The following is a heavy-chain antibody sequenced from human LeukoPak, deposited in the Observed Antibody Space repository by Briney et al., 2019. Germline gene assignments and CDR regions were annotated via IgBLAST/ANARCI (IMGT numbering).Heavy chain of an antibody. CDR3: ARGLAYCGGDCHVLFDY. CDR2: IIPIFGTA. CDR1: GGTFSSYA. V-gene: IGHV1-69*05. Sequence: GAPVKVSCKASGGTFSSYAISWVRQAPGQGLEWMGRIIPIFGTANHAQKFQGRVTITTDESTSTAYMELSSPRSEDTAVYYCARGLAYCGGDCHVLFDYWGQGTLVTVSS. D-gene: IGHD2-21*02. J-gene: IGHJ4*02.